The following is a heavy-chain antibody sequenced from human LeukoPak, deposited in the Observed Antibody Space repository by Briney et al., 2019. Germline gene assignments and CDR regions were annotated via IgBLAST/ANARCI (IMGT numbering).Heavy chain of an antibody. CDR1: GGSISSGGYY. CDR2: IYYSGST. J-gene: IGHJ4*02. V-gene: IGHV4-31*03. Sequence: SETLSLTCTVSGGSISSGGYYWSWIRQHPGKGLEWIGYIYYSGSTYYNPSLKSRVTISVDTSKNQFSLKLSSVTAADTAVYYCARTNSYGHVNYWGQGTLVTVSS. D-gene: IGHD5-18*01. CDR3: ARTNSYGHVNY.